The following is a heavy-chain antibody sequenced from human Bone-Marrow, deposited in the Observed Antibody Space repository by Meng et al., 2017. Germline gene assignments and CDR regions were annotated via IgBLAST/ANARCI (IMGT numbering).Heavy chain of an antibody. CDR2: IIPIFGTA. J-gene: IGHJ1*01. CDR1: GGTFSSYA. V-gene: IGHV1-69*01. Sequence: QVQLVQAGAGVKKPGSSVKVSGKASGGTFSSYAISWVRQAPGQGLEWMGGIIPIFGTANYAQKFQGRVTITADESTSTAYMELSSLRSEDTAVYYCAREGIAAASLQDWGQGTLVTVSS. D-gene: IGHD6-13*01. CDR3: AREGIAAASLQD.